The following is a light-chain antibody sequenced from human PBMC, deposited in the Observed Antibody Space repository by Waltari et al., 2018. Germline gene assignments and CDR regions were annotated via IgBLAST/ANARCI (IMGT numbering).Light chain of an antibody. CDR2: QES. Sequence: DNQMTQSPSTRSACVGDRVTITCRASRTIKNWLAWFQQKTGRAPQHLMYQESSLESGVPSRFGGTGSGTEFTLTISSLQPEDCETYYCQRYNSFPYTFGQGTRLEIK. CDR1: RTIKNW. J-gene: IGKJ2*01. V-gene: IGKV1-5*03. CDR3: QRYNSFPYT.